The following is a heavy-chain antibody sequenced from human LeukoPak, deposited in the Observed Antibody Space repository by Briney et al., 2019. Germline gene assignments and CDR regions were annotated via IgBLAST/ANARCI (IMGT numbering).Heavy chain of an antibody. CDR1: GHTFSSYD. J-gene: IGHJ5*02. CDR2: MNPNSGNT. D-gene: IGHD6-19*01. V-gene: IGHV1-8*01. Sequence: SVKVSCKASGHTFSSYDINWVRQATGQGLEWMGWMNPNSGNTGYAQRFQGRVTMTRNTSINTAYMELSSLRSEDTAVYYCARGILSSGWELNWFGPWGQGTLVTVSS. CDR3: ARGILSSGWELNWFGP.